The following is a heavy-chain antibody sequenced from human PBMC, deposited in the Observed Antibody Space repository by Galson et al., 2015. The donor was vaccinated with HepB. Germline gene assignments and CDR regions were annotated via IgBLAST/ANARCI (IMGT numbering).Heavy chain of an antibody. J-gene: IGHJ4*02. CDR3: ARSIDEDRQRTSPSRTYYYGSGSYYNSPNLDY. CDR1: GFTFSSYD. CDR2: MSYDGCNK. V-gene: IGHV3-30-3*01. D-gene: IGHD3-10*01. Sequence: SLRLSCTASGFTFSSYDMHWVCQAPGKGLEWVAVMSYDGCNKAYADSVKGRFTISRDNSKNTLYLQLNSLRAEDTAVYYCARSIDEDRQRTSPSRTYYYGSGSYYNSPNLDYWGQGTLVTVSS.